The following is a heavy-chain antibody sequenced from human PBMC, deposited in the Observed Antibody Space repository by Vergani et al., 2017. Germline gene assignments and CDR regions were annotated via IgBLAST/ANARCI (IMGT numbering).Heavy chain of an antibody. D-gene: IGHD3-16*01. CDR2: IKQDGSET. V-gene: IGHV3-7*01. CDR3: ARGLDYYYYGMDV. J-gene: IGHJ6*02. CDR1: GFTFSSYW. Sequence: EVQLVESGGGLVQPGGSLRLSCAASGFTFSSYWMSWVRQAPGKGLEWVANIKQDGSETYYVDSVKGRFTISRDNAKNSLYLQMNSLRAEDTAVYYCARGLDYYYYGMDVWGQGTTVTVSS.